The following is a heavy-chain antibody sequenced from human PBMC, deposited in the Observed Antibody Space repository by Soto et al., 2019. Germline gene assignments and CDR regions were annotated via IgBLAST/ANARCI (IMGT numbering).Heavy chain of an antibody. CDR2: INHSGST. CDR3: ARGTLIAAAGYYYGMDV. CDR1: GGSFSGYY. D-gene: IGHD6-13*01. V-gene: IGHV4-34*01. J-gene: IGHJ6*02. Sequence: SETLSLTCAVYGGSFSGYYWSWIRQPPGKGLEWIGEINHSGSTNYNPSLKSRVTISVDTSKNQFSLKLSSVTAADTAVYYCARGTLIAAAGYYYGMDVWGQGTTVT.